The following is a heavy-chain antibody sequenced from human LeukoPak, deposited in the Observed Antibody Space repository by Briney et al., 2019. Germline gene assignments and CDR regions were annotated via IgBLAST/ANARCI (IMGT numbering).Heavy chain of an antibody. CDR3: AREDSSRWFDY. V-gene: IGHV3-7*03. CDR2: IKQDGSEK. D-gene: IGHD6-13*01. Sequence: GGSLILSCAASGFTFSNYWMSRVRQAPGKGLEWVANIKQDGSEKYYVDSVKGRFTISRDNAKNSLYLQMNSLRAEDTAVYYCAREDSSRWFDYWGQGTLVTASS. CDR1: GFTFSNYW. J-gene: IGHJ4*02.